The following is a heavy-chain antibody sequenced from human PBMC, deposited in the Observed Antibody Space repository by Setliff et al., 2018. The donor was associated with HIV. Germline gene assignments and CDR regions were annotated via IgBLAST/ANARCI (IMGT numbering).Heavy chain of an antibody. Sequence: KTSETLSLTCVVYGGSLSGYYWTWIRQPPRKGLEWIGEINESGSTNYNPSLKSRVTISIDTSKNHFSLKLTSVTAADTAVYYCAREPHGGVGDYWGLGTLVTVSS. J-gene: IGHJ4*02. D-gene: IGHD4-17*01. CDR2: INESGST. V-gene: IGHV4-34*01. CDR3: AREPHGGVGDY. CDR1: GGSLSGYY.